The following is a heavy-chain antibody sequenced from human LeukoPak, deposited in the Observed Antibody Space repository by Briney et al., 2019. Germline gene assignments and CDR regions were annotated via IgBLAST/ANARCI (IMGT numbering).Heavy chain of an antibody. Sequence: SGTLSLTCAVSGGSISRSNWWSWVRQSPGKGLEWIGSIYYSGSTYYNPSLKSRVTISVDTSKNQFSLKLSSVTAADTAVYYCARSQRYNWDDGEQDAFDIWGQGTMVTVSS. D-gene: IGHD1-20*01. V-gene: IGHV4-4*02. CDR2: IYYSGST. CDR1: GGSISRSNW. CDR3: ARSQRYNWDDGEQDAFDI. J-gene: IGHJ3*02.